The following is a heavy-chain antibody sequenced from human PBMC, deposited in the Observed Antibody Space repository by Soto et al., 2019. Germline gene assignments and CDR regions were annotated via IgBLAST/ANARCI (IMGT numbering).Heavy chain of an antibody. J-gene: IGHJ6*02. V-gene: IGHV1-69*06. CDR3: ARGPSGSYYYYYGMDV. D-gene: IGHD1-26*01. Sequence: QVQLVQSGAEVKKPGSSVKVSCKASGGTFSSYAISWVRQAPGQGLEWMGGIIPIFGTANYAQKFQGRVTITADKSTSTAYRELSSLRSEDTAVYYCARGPSGSYYYYYGMDVWGQGTTVTVSS. CDR2: IIPIFGTA. CDR1: GGTFSSYA.